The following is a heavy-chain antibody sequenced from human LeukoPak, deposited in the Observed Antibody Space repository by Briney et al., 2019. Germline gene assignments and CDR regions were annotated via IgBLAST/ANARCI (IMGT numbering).Heavy chain of an antibody. CDR1: GYTLTSYD. Sequence: GASVKVSCKASGYTLTSYDINWVRQATGQGLEWMGWMNPNSGNTGYAQKFQGRVTITRNTSISTAYMELSSLRSEDTAVYYCARGNLQLLIDIWGQGTMVTVSS. CDR3: ARGNLQLLIDI. J-gene: IGHJ3*02. CDR2: MNPNSGNT. D-gene: IGHD2-2*01. V-gene: IGHV1-8*03.